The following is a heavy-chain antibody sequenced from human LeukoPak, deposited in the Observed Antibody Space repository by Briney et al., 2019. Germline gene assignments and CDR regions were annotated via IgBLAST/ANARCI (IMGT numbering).Heavy chain of an antibody. V-gene: IGHV1-2*02. Sequence: ASVKVSCKASGYTFTGYYMHWVRQAPGQGLEWMGWINPNSGGTNYAQKFQGRVTMTRDTSISTAYMELSRLRSDDTAVYYCARDPQHLSGWQFDYWGQGTLVTVSS. CDR1: GYTFTGYY. CDR2: INPNSGGT. CDR3: ARDPQHLSGWQFDY. D-gene: IGHD6-19*01. J-gene: IGHJ4*02.